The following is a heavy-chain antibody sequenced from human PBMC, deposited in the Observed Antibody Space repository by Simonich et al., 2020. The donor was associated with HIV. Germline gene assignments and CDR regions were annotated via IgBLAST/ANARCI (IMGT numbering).Heavy chain of an antibody. V-gene: IGHV3-48*03. J-gene: IGHJ1*01. D-gene: IGHD4-4*01. CDR3: ARVWGGDYSALQY. CDR1: GFTFSSYE. CDR2: MSSSDSTI. Sequence: EVQLVESGGGLVQPGGSLRLSCAASGFTFSSYEMNWVRQAPGKGLEWVSYMSSSDSTIYYADSVKGRFTISRDNAKNSLYLQMYSLRAEDTAVYYCARVWGGDYSALQYWGQGTLVTVSS.